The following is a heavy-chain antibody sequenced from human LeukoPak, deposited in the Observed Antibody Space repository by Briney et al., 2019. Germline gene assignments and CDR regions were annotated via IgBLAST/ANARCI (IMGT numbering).Heavy chain of an antibody. CDR2: INPNSGGT. Sequence: GASVKVSCKASGYTFTGYYMHWVRQAPGQGLEWMGWINPNSGGTNYAQKFQGRVTMTRDTSISATYMELSRLRSDDTAVYYCARDAAAATGLSFDYWGQGTLVTVSS. CDR3: ARDAAAATGLSFDY. J-gene: IGHJ4*02. CDR1: GYTFTGYY. D-gene: IGHD6-25*01. V-gene: IGHV1-2*02.